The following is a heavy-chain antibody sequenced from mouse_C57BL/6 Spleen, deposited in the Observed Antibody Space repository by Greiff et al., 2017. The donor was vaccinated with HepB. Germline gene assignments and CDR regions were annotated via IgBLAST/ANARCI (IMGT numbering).Heavy chain of an antibody. CDR2: IGPGSGST. D-gene: IGHD2-3*01. CDR3: ARSKGGYYVYWYFDV. Sequence: VQLQQSGAELVKPGASVKISCKASGYNFTDYYINWVKQRPGQGLEWIGKIGPGSGSTYYNEKFKGKATLTADKSSSAAYMQLSSLTSEDSAVYFCARSKGGYYVYWYFDVWGTGPTVTVSS. J-gene: IGHJ1*03. CDR1: GYNFTDYY. V-gene: IGHV1-77*01.